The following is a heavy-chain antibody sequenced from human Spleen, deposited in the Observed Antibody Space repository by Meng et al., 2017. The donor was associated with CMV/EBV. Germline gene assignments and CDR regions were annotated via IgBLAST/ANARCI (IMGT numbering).Heavy chain of an antibody. J-gene: IGHJ4*02. Sequence: SETLSLTCTVSGGSVSSGSYYWSWIRQPPGKGLEWIGYIYYSGSTNYNPSLKSRVTISVDTSKNQFSLKLSSVTAADTAVYYCARGGPHQSGFDFWGQGTLVTVSS. CDR2: IYYSGST. D-gene: IGHD3-10*01. CDR3: ARGGPHQSGFDF. V-gene: IGHV4-61*01. CDR1: GGSVSSGSYY.